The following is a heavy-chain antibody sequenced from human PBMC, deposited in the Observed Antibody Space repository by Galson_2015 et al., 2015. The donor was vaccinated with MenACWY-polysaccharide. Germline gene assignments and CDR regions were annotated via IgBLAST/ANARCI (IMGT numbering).Heavy chain of an antibody. CDR3: AKDTGPGEYTYSWGTFDI. D-gene: IGHD3-10*01. CDR2: VSASGGST. Sequence: SLRLSCAASGFTFSSYAMCWVRQAPGKGLEWVLGVSASGGSTVYTDSAKGRFTMSRDNSKRSLYLQMNSLRAEDTAVYYCAKDTGPGEYTYSWGTFDIWGRGTMVTVSS. CDR1: GFTFSSYA. J-gene: IGHJ3*02. V-gene: IGHV3-23*01.